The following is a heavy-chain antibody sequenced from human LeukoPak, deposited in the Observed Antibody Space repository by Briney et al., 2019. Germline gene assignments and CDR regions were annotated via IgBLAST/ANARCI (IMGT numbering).Heavy chain of an antibody. Sequence: ASVKVSCKASGYTFTSYYMHWVRQAPGQGLEWMGIINPSGGSTIYAQKFQGRVTMTEDTSTDTAYMELSSLRSEDTAVYYCATVLLRYSSGWRYFDYWGQGTLVTVSS. D-gene: IGHD6-19*01. CDR1: GYTFTSYY. CDR3: ATVLLRYSSGWRYFDY. V-gene: IGHV1-46*01. J-gene: IGHJ4*02. CDR2: INPSGGST.